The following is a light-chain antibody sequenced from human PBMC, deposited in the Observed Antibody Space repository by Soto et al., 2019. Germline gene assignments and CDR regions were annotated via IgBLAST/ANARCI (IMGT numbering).Light chain of an antibody. CDR1: QTISTH. CDR2: GGY. V-gene: IGKV1-39*01. CDR3: QQYYSFPPT. J-gene: IGKJ1*01. Sequence: DIQMTQSPSSLSASPGDRVTITCRAGQTISTHLSWYHQRPGKTPNLLIYGGYFLQSGVPSRFSGSGSGTEFTLTISSLQPEDFATYYCQQYYSFPPTFGQGTKVEIK.